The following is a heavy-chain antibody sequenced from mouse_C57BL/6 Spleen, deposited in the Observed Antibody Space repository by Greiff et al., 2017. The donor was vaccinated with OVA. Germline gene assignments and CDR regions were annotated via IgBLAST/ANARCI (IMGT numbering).Heavy chain of an antibody. CDR2: IDPETGGT. J-gene: IGHJ2*01. Sequence: VQLQQSGAELVRPGASVTLSCKASGYTFTDYEMHWVKQTPVHGLEWIGAIDPETGGTAYNQKFKGKAILTADKSSSTAYMELRSLTSEDSAVYYCTRHSSGYDFDYWGQGTTLTVSS. CDR1: GYTFTDYE. D-gene: IGHD3-1*01. V-gene: IGHV1-15*01. CDR3: TRHSSGYDFDY.